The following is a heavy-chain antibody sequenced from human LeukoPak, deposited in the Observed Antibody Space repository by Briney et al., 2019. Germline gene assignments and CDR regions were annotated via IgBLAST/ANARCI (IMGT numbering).Heavy chain of an antibody. Sequence: SETLSLTCTVSGGSISSYYWSWIRQPPGKGLEWIGYIYYSGSTNYNPSLQSRVTISVDTSKNQFSLRLSSVTAADTAVYYCARGLNSGSYYRDPDAFDIWGQGTMVTVSS. CDR2: IYYSGST. CDR3: ARGLNSGSYYRDPDAFDI. CDR1: GGSISSYY. V-gene: IGHV4-59*01. D-gene: IGHD1-26*01. J-gene: IGHJ3*02.